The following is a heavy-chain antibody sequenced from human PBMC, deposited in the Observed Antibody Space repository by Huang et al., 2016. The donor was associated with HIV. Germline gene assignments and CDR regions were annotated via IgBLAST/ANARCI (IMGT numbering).Heavy chain of an antibody. CDR1: GYSFAKYW. V-gene: IGHV5-51*01. J-gene: IGHJ6*02. D-gene: IGHD5-18*01. CDR2: IYPGDSDT. CDR3: ARLDTARNYYYYGLDV. Sequence: EEQLVQSGAEVKKPGESLKISCEGSGYSFAKYWIGWVRQMPGKGLEWMGIIYPGDSDTRYSPSFQGQVSISADKSISTAYLQWSSLKASDTAMYYCARLDTARNYYYYGLDVWGQGTSVIVSS.